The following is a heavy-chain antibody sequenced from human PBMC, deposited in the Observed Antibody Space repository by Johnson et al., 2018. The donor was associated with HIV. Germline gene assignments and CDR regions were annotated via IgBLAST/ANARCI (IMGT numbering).Heavy chain of an antibody. V-gene: IGHV3-66*02. Sequence: VQLVESGGGLVQPGGSLRLSCAASGFTVSSNYMSWVRQAPGKGLEWVSVIYSVGNTYYADSVKGRFTIPRDNSRNMIYLQMNSLRAEDTAVYYCARDDRAFVTRGAFDIWGQGTMVTVSS. CDR2: IYSVGNT. CDR1: GFTVSSNY. CDR3: ARDDRAFVTRGAFDI. J-gene: IGHJ3*02. D-gene: IGHD3-10*02.